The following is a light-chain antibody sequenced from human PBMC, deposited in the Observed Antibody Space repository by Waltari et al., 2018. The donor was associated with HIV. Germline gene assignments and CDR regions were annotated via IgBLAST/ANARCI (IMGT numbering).Light chain of an antibody. CDR1: SSDVGRYDY. CDR2: EVN. Sequence: QSALTQPPSASGSPGQSVTISCPGTSSDVGRYDYVSWYQQHPGKAPKLLIYEVNKRPSGVPDRFSGSKSGNTASLTVSGLQAEDEAEYSCTSYAGINPVAFGGGTKLTVL. J-gene: IGLJ2*01. CDR3: TSYAGINPVA. V-gene: IGLV2-8*01.